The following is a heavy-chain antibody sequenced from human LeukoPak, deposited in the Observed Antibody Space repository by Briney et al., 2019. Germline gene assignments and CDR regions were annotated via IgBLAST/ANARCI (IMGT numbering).Heavy chain of an antibody. J-gene: IGHJ3*01. CDR3: AREGLVVVTSIPHAVNV. CDR1: GDSISNAYYY. CDR2: FHYSGTT. V-gene: IGHV4-39*01. D-gene: IGHD2-21*02. Sequence: SETLSLTCTVSGDSISNAYYYWGWIRQSPGKGLEWIGTFHYSGTTYYNPSLKSRATMSVDTSKNQFSLKVTSVTVADTAVYYCAREGLVVVTSIPHAVNVWGQGTMATLSS.